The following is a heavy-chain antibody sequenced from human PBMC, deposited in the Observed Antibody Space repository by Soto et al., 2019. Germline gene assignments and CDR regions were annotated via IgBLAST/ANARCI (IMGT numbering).Heavy chain of an antibody. CDR1: GYTFTGYY. CDR3: ARGEMTLVKQGYYGMDV. Sequence: GASVKVSCKASGYTFTGYYMHWVRQAPGQGLEWMGWINPNSGGTNYAQKFQGWVTMTRDTSISTAYMELSRLRSDDTAVYYCARGEMTLVKQGYYGMDVWGQGTTVTVSS. CDR2: INPNSGGT. D-gene: IGHD4-17*01. J-gene: IGHJ6*02. V-gene: IGHV1-2*04.